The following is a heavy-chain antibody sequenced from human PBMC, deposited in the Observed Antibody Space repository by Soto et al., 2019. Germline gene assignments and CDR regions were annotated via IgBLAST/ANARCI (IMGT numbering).Heavy chain of an antibody. CDR1: GYSFTSYW. CDR2: IYPGDSDT. D-gene: IGHD3-3*01. V-gene: IGHV5-51*01. CDR3: ARRITIFGVPGWFDP. Sequence: PGESLKISCKGSGYSFTSYWIGWVRQMPGKGLEWMGIIYPGDSDTRYSPSFQGQVTISADKSISTAYLQWSSLKASDTAMYYCARRITIFGVPGWFDPWGQGTPVTVSS. J-gene: IGHJ5*02.